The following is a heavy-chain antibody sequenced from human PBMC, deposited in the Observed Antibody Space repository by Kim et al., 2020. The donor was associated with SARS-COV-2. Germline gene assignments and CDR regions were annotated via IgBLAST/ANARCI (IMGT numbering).Heavy chain of an antibody. CDR2: FYTGGTA. D-gene: IGHD3-22*01. V-gene: IGHV3-53*01. CDR1: GFTVGSSY. CDR3: ARDYYDSSGFYGLWYFDL. Sequence: GGSLRLSCEASGFTVGSSYMSWVRQAPGKGLEWVSGFYTGGTAHYAASVKGRFTISRDNSKNTIYLQMNSLRVEDTAVYYCARDYYDSSGFYGLWYFDLWGRGTQVTVSS. J-gene: IGHJ2*01.